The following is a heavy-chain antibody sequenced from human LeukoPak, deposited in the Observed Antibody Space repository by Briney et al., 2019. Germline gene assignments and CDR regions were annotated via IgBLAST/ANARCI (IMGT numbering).Heavy chain of an antibody. CDR1: GFTFSRFA. CDR3: AKDPNGDFLGAFDM. J-gene: IGHJ3*02. D-gene: IGHD4-17*01. CDR2: ISGSASGGRT. Sequence: GGSLRLSCAASGFTFSRFAMSWVRQAPGKGLEWVSGISGSASGGRTYYADYVKGRFAISRDNSRSTVFLQMNSLRAGDTAVYYCAKDPNGDFLGAFDMWGQGTMVTVSS. V-gene: IGHV3-23*01.